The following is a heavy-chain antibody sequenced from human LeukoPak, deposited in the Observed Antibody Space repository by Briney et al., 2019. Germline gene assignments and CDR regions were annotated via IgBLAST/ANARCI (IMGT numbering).Heavy chain of an antibody. J-gene: IGHJ3*02. CDR2: ISWNSGSI. V-gene: IGHV3-9*01. CDR3: AKACSTSCPIDI. CDR1: GFTFGDYA. Sequence: GRSLRLSCAASGFTFGDYAMHWVRQAPGKGLEWVSGISWNSGSIGYADSVKGRFTISRDNAKNSLYLQMNSLRAEDTALYYCAKACSTSCPIDIWGQGTMVTVSS. D-gene: IGHD2-2*01.